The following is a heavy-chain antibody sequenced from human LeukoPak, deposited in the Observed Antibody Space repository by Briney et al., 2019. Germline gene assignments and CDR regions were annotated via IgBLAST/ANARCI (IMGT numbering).Heavy chain of an antibody. V-gene: IGHV4-59*11. Sequence: PSETLSLTCTVSVGSFSSHYWSWIRQPPGKGLEWIGYISYIGSTNYNPSLKSRVTISVDTSKNQFSLKLSSVTAADAAVYFCARDPTTVTKGLDLWGQGTMVTVSS. J-gene: IGHJ3*01. CDR1: VGSFSSHY. CDR3: ARDPTTVTKGLDL. CDR2: ISYIGST. D-gene: IGHD4-17*01.